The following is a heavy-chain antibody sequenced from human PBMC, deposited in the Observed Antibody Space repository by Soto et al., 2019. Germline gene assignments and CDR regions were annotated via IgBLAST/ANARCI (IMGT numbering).Heavy chain of an antibody. CDR1: GFTFSSYA. Sequence: EVQLLESGGGLVQPGGSLRLSCAASGFTFSSYAMSWVRQAPGKGLEWVSAISGSGGSTYYADSVKGRFTISRDNSKNRLSLQMNSLRAEDKAVYYCAKWLITIFGVVIPYSGYDSAFDYWGQGTLVTVSS. CDR3: AKWLITIFGVVIPYSGYDSAFDY. J-gene: IGHJ4*02. V-gene: IGHV3-23*01. CDR2: ISGSGGST. D-gene: IGHD3-3*01.